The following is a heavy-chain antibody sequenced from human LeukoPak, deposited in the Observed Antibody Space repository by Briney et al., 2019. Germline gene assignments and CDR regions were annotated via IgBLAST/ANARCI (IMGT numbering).Heavy chain of an antibody. J-gene: IGHJ3*02. D-gene: IGHD3-16*01. V-gene: IGHV4-39*07. CDR3: ARWGAPRGAFDI. CDR1: GGSISSSIYY. CDR2: VFYNGAT. Sequence: PSETLSLTCIVSGGSISSSIYYRAWVRQPPGKGLEWIGTVFYNGATQYSPSLRSRVTISIDTSTNQFSLKLTSVTAADTALYYCARWGAPRGAFDIWGQGTMVTVSS.